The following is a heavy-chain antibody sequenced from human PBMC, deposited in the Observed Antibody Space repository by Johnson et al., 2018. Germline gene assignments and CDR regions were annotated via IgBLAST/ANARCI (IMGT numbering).Heavy chain of an antibody. J-gene: IGHJ6*03. D-gene: IGHD4-23*01. Sequence: VQLVESGGGLVQPGRSLRLSCAASGFTFDDYAMHWVRQAPGKGLEWVSGISWNSGSIGYADSVKGRFTLSRDTAKHSLYLQMNSLRAEDKALYYCAKEGGCGGNDYYYYMDVWGKGTTVSVSS. CDR2: ISWNSGSI. CDR1: GFTFDDYA. V-gene: IGHV3-9*01. CDR3: AKEGGCGGNDYYYYMDV.